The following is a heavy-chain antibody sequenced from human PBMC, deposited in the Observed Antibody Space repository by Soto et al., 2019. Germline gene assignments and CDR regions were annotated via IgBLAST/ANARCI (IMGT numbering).Heavy chain of an antibody. CDR2: IIPIFGTA. CDR1: VGTFSSYA. CDR3: ARASASDILTGSYRESAPASGFDY. D-gene: IGHD3-9*01. V-gene: IGHV1-69*01. Sequence: QVQLVQSGAEVKKPGSSVKVSCKASVGTFSSYAISWLRQAPGQGLEWMGGIIPIFGTANYAQKFQGRVPITADESTRNAKMELSSLRSEDKDVYYCARASASDILTGSYRESAPASGFDYWGQGTLVTVSS. J-gene: IGHJ4*02.